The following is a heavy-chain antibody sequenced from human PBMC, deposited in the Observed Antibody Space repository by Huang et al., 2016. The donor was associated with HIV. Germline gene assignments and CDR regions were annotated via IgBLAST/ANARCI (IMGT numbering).Heavy chain of an antibody. D-gene: IGHD6-19*01. V-gene: IGHV1-8*01. Sequence: QVQLVQSGPEVKKPGASVKVSCQTSGYIFSNYDINWVRQAPGQWLQWMGCLNPNSGKTAYGQNFQGRVTLTRSTSTGAAYMVLNSLTSQDTAVYYCARLTSGWYQDYWGQGTLVTVSS. CDR1: GYIFSNYD. CDR3: ARLTSGWYQDY. J-gene: IGHJ4*02. CDR2: LNPNSGKT.